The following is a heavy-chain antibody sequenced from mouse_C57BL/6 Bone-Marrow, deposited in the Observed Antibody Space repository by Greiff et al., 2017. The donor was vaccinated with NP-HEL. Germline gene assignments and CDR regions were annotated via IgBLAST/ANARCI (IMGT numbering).Heavy chain of an antibody. V-gene: IGHV1-81*01. CDR3: ARGYYGSSYRFAY. Sequence: VQRVESGAELARPGASVKLSCKASGYTFTSYGISWVKQRTGQGLEWIGEIYPRSGNTYYNEKFKGKATLTADKSSSTAYMELRSLTSEDSAVYFCARGYYGSSYRFAYWGQGTLVTVSA. D-gene: IGHD1-1*01. J-gene: IGHJ3*01. CDR2: IYPRSGNT. CDR1: GYTFTSYG.